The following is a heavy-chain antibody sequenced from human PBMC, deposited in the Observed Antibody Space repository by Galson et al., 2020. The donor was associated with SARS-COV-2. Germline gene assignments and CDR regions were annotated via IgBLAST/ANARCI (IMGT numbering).Heavy chain of an antibody. D-gene: IGHD2-8*01. CDR3: AKDSTVYAVWSGGFDY. CDR1: GFTFSSYA. CDR2: ISGSGGST. J-gene: IGHJ4*02. V-gene: IGHV3-23*01. Sequence: TGGSLRLSCAASGFTFSSYAMSWVRQAPGKGLEWVSAISGSGGSTYYADSVKGRFTISRDNSKNTLYLQMNSLRAEDTAVYYCAKDSTVYAVWSGGFDYWGQGTLVTVSS.